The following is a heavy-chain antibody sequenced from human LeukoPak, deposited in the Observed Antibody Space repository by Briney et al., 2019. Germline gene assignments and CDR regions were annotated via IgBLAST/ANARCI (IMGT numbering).Heavy chain of an antibody. CDR3: ARATGPYSSSWYVPDAFDL. CDR2: IYYSGGT. J-gene: IGHJ3*01. Sequence: PSETLSLTCTVSGGSISSYYWSWIRQPPGKGLEGIGYIYYSGGTKYTPSLKSRVTISIDTSKNQFSLKLSSVTAADTAVYYCARATGPYSSSWYVPDAFDLWGQGTMVTVSS. V-gene: IGHV4-59*01. D-gene: IGHD6-13*01. CDR1: GGSISSYY.